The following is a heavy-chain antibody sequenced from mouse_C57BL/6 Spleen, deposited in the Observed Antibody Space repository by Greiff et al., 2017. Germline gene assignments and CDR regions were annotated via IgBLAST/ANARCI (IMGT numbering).Heavy chain of an antibody. CDR1: GFSFNTYA. D-gene: IGHD1-1*01. V-gene: IGHV10-1*01. CDR2: IRSKRNNYAT. CDR3: VRLFGGSSSWYFDV. Sequence: EAGGGLVQPKGSLTLSCAASGFSFNTYAMNWVRQAPGKGLEWVARIRSKRNNYATYYADSVKDRCTISRDDSESMLYLQMNNLKTEDTDMYYCVRLFGGSSSWYFDVWGTGTTVTVSS. J-gene: IGHJ1*03.